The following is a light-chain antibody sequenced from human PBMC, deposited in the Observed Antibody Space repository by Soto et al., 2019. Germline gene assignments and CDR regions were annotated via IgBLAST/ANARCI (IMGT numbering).Light chain of an antibody. CDR2: EGS. CDR3: CSYAGSSTHAV. Sequence: QSVLTQPASVSGSPGQSITISCTGTSSDVGSYNLVSWYQQYPGKAPKLILYEGSKRPSGVSNRFSGSKSGNTASLTISGLQAEDEADYYCCSYAGSSTHAVFGGGTQLTVL. CDR1: SSDVGSYNL. V-gene: IGLV2-23*01. J-gene: IGLJ7*01.